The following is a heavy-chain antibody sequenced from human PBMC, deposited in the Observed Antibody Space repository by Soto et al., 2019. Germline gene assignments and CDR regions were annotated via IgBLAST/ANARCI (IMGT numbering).Heavy chain of an antibody. CDR3: ARDSLVGYCSGGSCGYYYYGMDV. Sequence: VASVKVSCKASGYTFTSYGISWVRQAPGQGLEWMGWISAYNGNTNYAQKLQGRVTMTTDTSTSTAYMELRSLRSDDTAVYYCARDSLVGYCSGGSCGYYYYGMDVWGQGTTVTVSS. CDR1: GYTFTSYG. D-gene: IGHD2-15*01. CDR2: ISAYNGNT. V-gene: IGHV1-18*01. J-gene: IGHJ6*02.